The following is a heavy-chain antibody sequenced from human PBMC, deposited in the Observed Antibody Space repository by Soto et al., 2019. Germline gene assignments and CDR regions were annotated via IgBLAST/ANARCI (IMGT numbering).Heavy chain of an antibody. CDR3: ARGSIAAAGIHYYGMDV. CDR1: GYTFTSYS. V-gene: IGHV7-4-1*01. J-gene: IGHJ6*02. CDR2: INTNTGNP. Sequence: SAKVSCKDSGYTFTSYSMYWVQQSPGQGLEWMGWINTNTGNPTYAQGFTGRFVFSLDTSVSTAYLQICSLKAEDTAAYYCARGSIAAAGIHYYGMDVWGQGTTVTVSS. D-gene: IGHD6-13*01.